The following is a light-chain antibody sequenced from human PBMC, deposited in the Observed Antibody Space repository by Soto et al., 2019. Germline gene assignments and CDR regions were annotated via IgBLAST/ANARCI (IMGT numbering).Light chain of an antibody. J-gene: IGLJ2*01. CDR1: GSDVGGYNY. CDR2: DVS. Sequence: QSALTQPASVSGSPGQSTTISCTGTGSDVGGYNYVSWYQHHPGKAPKVMIYDVSNRPSGVSNRFSGSKSGNTASLTISGLQAEDEADYYCSSYTSSGTLVFGGGTKVTVL. V-gene: IGLV2-14*03. CDR3: SSYTSSGTLV.